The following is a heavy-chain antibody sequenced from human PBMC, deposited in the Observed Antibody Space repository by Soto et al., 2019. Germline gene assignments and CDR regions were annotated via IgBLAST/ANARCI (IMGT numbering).Heavy chain of an antibody. V-gene: IGHV4-34*01. CDR2: INHSGST. CDR3: ARAYSSSWRDSYWFDP. D-gene: IGHD6-13*01. CDR1: GGSFGGYY. J-gene: IGHJ5*02. Sequence: SETLSLTCAVYGGSFGGYYWSWIRQPPGKGLEWIGEINHSGSTNYNPSLKSRVTISVDTSKNQFSLKLSSVTAADTAVYYCARAYSSSWRDSYWFDPWGQGTLVTVSS.